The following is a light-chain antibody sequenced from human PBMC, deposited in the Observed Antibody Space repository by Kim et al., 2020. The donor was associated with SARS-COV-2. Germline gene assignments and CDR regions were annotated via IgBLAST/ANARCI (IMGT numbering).Light chain of an antibody. Sequence: DIVLTQSPGTLSLSPGERATLSCRASQSVSGNWLAWYQFKTGQAPRLLISSASSPATGVPDRFSGSGSGTDFTLTITGLEAADIAVYYWQQYGPSRAFGQGTKVDIK. J-gene: IGKJ1*01. CDR2: SAS. CDR1: QSVSGNW. V-gene: IGKV3-20*01. CDR3: QQYGPSRA.